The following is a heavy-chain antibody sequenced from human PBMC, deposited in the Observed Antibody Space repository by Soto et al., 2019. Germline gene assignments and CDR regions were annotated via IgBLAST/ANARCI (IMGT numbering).Heavy chain of an antibody. Sequence: EVQLVESGGDLVQPGGSLRLSCAASGFTFSSYWMSWVRQAPGKGLEWVANIKQDGSEKYYVDSVKARFTISRDNAKNSLYLQMNSLRAEDTAVYYCARSPRGYCSGGSCSLNGVDVWGQGTTVTVSS. J-gene: IGHJ6*02. D-gene: IGHD2-15*01. CDR2: IKQDGSEK. V-gene: IGHV3-7*01. CDR3: ARSPRGYCSGGSCSLNGVDV. CDR1: GFTFSSYW.